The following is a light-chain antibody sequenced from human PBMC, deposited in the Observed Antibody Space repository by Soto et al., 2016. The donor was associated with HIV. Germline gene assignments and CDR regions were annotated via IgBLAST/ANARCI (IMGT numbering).Light chain of an antibody. CDR2: DDS. J-gene: IGLJ3*02. CDR1: NIGSKS. CDR3: QVWDSSSDHRV. V-gene: IGLV3-21*03. Sequence: SYELTQPPSVSVAPGKTARITCGGNNIGSKSVHWYQQKPGQAPVLVDYDDSDRPSGIPERFSGSNSGNTATLTISRVEAGDEADYYCQVWDSSSDHRVFGGGTKLTVL.